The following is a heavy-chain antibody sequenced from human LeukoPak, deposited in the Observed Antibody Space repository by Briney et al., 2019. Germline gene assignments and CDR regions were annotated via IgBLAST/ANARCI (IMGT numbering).Heavy chain of an antibody. CDR2: INPNSGGT. J-gene: IGHJ3*02. CDR3: ARVDTTTVTTYGAFDI. V-gene: IGHV1-2*02. D-gene: IGHD4-17*01. Sequence: ASVKVSCKASGYTFTGKFMHWVRLAPGQGLEWMGWINPNSGGTNYAQQFQGRVTMTRDTSISTAYMELSRLRSDDTAMYYCARVDTTTVTTYGAFDIWGQGTMVTVSS. CDR1: GYTFTGKF.